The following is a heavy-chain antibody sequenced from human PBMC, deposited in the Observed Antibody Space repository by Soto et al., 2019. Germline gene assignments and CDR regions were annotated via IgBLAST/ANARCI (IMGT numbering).Heavy chain of an antibody. V-gene: IGHV3-48*01. CDR1: GFTFSSYS. CDR2: ISSSSRTI. Sequence: GGSLRLSCAASGFTFSSYSMNWARQAPGKGLEWISYISSSSRTIYYPDSVKGRFTISRDNAKNSLYLQMNSLRVEDTAVYYCARRHGYNYDYWGQGTLVTVSS. J-gene: IGHJ4*02. CDR3: ARRHGYNYDY. D-gene: IGHD5-12*01.